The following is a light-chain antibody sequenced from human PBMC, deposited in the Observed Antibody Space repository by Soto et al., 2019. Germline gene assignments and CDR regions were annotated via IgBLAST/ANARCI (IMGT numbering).Light chain of an antibody. CDR3: QTWGTGIRV. J-gene: IGLJ3*02. CDR2: VNSDGSH. Sequence: QPVLTQSPSASASLGASVKLTCTLSSGHSRYAIAWHQQQPEKGPRYLMKVNSDGSHNKGDGIPVRFSGSSSGAERYLTISSLQSEDEADYYCQTWGTGIRVFGGGTKVTVL. V-gene: IGLV4-69*01. CDR1: SGHSRYA.